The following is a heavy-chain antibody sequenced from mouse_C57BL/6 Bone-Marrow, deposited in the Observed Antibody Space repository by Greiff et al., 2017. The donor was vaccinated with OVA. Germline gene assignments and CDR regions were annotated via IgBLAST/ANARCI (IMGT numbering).Heavy chain of an antibody. Sequence: DVMLVESGGDLVKPGGSLKLSCAASGFTFSSYGMSWVRQTPDKRLEWVATISSGGSYTYYPDSVKGRFTISRDTAKNTLYLQMSSLKSEDTAMYYCARPYYGSVYAMDDWGQGTSVTVSS. CDR1: GFTFSSYG. D-gene: IGHD1-1*01. CDR3: ARPYYGSVYAMDD. J-gene: IGHJ4*01. CDR2: ISSGGSYT. V-gene: IGHV5-6*02.